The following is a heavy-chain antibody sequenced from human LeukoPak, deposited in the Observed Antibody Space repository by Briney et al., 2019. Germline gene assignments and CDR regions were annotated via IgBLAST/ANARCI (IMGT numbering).Heavy chain of an antibody. V-gene: IGHV3-30-3*01. Sequence: GGSLRLSCAASGFTFSNYAMHWARQAPGKGLEWVAFISHDRSNSCHADSVKGRFTISRDNSKNTPYLQMNSLTDEDTAVYYCARDLSGSYMSDYWGQGALVTVSS. CDR1: GFTFSNYA. D-gene: IGHD3-10*01. CDR2: ISHDRSNS. CDR3: ARDLSGSYMSDY. J-gene: IGHJ4*02.